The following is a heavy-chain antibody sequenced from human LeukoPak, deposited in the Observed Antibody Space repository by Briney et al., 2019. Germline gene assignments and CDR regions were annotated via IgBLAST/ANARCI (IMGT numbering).Heavy chain of an antibody. Sequence: PGGSLRLSCAASGFTFSSYAMSWVRQAPGKGLEWVSAISGSGGSTYYADSVKGRFTISRDYAKKSLYLQMNSLRAEDTAVYYRARDFGHRSGSDYWGQGTLVTVSS. D-gene: IGHD3-10*01. CDR2: ISGSGGST. CDR3: ARDFGHRSGSDY. J-gene: IGHJ4*02. V-gene: IGHV3-23*01. CDR1: GFTFSSYA.